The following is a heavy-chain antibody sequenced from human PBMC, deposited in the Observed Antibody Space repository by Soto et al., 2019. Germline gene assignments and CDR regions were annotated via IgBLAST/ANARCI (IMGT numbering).Heavy chain of an antibody. Sequence: QVQLQESGPGLVKPSQTLSLTCTVSGGSISSGGYYWSWIRQHPGKGLEWIGYIYYSGSTYYNPSLKDRVNLSVDTSKNQFSLKLSSVTAADTAVYYCARGVVTAIPQHWGQGTLVTVSS. D-gene: IGHD2-21*02. CDR3: ARGVVTAIPQH. J-gene: IGHJ1*01. CDR2: IYYSGST. V-gene: IGHV4-31*03. CDR1: GGSISSGGYY.